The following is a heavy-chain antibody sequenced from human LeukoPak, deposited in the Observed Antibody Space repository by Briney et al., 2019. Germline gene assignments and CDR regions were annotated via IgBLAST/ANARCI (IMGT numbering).Heavy chain of an antibody. Sequence: PSETLSLTCTVSGGSISSSSYYWGWIRQPPGKGLEWIGSIYYSGSTYYNPSLKSRVTISVDTSKNQFSLKLSSVTAADTAVYYCARGYGSGSDYWGQGTLVTVSS. CDR2: IYYSGST. V-gene: IGHV4-39*07. D-gene: IGHD3-10*01. CDR1: GGSISSSSYY. J-gene: IGHJ4*02. CDR3: ARGYGSGSDY.